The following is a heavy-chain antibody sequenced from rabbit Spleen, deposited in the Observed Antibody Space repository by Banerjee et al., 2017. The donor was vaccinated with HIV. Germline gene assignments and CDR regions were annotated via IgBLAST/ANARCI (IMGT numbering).Heavy chain of an antibody. D-gene: IGHD4-1*01. CDR1: GFDFSSYC. CDR3: ARDLDGVIGWNFGW. CDR2: FDPVFGIT. J-gene: IGHJ3*01. V-gene: IGHV1S7*01. Sequence: QLKESGGGLVQPGGSLKVSCIASGFDFSSYCMSWVRQAPGKGLEWIGYFDPVFGITYYANWVNGRFTISSHNAQNTLFLQLNSLTAADTATYFCARDLDGVIGWNFGWWGQGTLVTVS.